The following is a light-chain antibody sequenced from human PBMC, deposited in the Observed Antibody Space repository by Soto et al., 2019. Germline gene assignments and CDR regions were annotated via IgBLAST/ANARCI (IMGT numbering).Light chain of an antibody. CDR3: QVWDSSTARV. Sequence: SYELTQPLSVSVALGQTARITCGGNNIGSKNVHWYQQKPGQGPVLVIYSDSNRPSGIPERFSGSNSVNTATLTISRAQAGDEADNYCQVWDSSTARVFVGGTKVTVL. CDR1: NIGSKN. CDR2: SDS. J-gene: IGLJ3*02. V-gene: IGLV3-9*01.